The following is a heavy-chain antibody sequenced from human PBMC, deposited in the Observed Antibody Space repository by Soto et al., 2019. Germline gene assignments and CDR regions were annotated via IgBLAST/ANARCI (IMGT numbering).Heavy chain of an antibody. CDR3: ARVRLAGSGYPYGMDV. Sequence: ASVKVSCKASGYTFTGYYMHWVRQAPGQGLEWMGWINPNSGGTNYAQKFQGWVTMTRDTSISTAYMELSRLRSDDTAVYYCARVRLAGSGYPYGMDVWGQGTTVTVSS. D-gene: IGHD3-3*01. CDR2: INPNSGGT. CDR1: GYTFTGYY. J-gene: IGHJ6*02. V-gene: IGHV1-2*04.